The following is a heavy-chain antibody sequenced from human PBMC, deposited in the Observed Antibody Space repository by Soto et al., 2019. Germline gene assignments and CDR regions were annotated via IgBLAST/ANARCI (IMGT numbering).Heavy chain of an antibody. V-gene: IGHV1-18*01. D-gene: IGHD6-19*01. J-gene: IGHJ4*02. Sequence: QVQLVQSGGEVKTPGASVKVSCTASGYTFASFGVTWVRQAPGQGLEWVGWISAYNGATHYAQKFQGRVTLTTDTSTNTVSLELRSLKADDAALYYCVRDDIAVSGVTPDYWGQGTLVTVSS. CDR1: GYTFASFG. CDR2: ISAYNGAT. CDR3: VRDDIAVSGVTPDY.